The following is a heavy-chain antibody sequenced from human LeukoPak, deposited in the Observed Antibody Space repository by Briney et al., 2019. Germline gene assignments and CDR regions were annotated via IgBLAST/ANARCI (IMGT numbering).Heavy chain of an antibody. J-gene: IGHJ5*02. V-gene: IGHV4-39*01. CDR1: DGSNRSSSYS. D-gene: IGHD6-19*01. CDR3: ARAKDSGWYGRNWFDP. CDR2: IYYSGST. Sequence: PSETLSLTCTVSDGSNRSSSYSWGWIRQPPGKGLEWIGYIYYSGSTYYNPSLKSRVTISVDTSRSQFSLKLSSVTAADTAVYYCARAKDSGWYGRNWFDPLGQGSVVTVSS.